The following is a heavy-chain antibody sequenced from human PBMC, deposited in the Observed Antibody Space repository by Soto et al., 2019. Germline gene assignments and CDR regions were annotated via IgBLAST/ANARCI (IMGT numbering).Heavy chain of an antibody. CDR3: AKDRAVVVVVAAHFDY. D-gene: IGHD2-15*01. V-gene: IGHV3-30*18. Sequence: PGGSRRLSWAASGFTFSSYVMHWVRQAPGKGLEWVAVISYDGSNKYYADSVKGRFTISRDNSKNTLYLQMNSLRAEDTAVYYCAKDRAVVVVVAAHFDYWGQGTLVT. CDR1: GFTFSSYV. J-gene: IGHJ4*02. CDR2: ISYDGSNK.